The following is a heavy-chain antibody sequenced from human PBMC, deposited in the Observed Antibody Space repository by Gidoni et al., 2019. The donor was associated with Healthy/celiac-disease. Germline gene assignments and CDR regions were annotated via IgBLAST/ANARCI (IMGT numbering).Heavy chain of an antibody. CDR3: ASRPMVQGVIARYYYYMDV. J-gene: IGHJ6*03. D-gene: IGHD3-10*01. CDR2: IYYSGST. CDR1: GGSISSSRYY. Sequence: QLQLQESGPGLVKPSATLSLTCTVSGGSISSSRYYWGWIRQPPGKGLEWIGSIYYSGSTYYNPSLKSRVTISVDTSKNQFSLKLSSVTAADTAVYYCASRPMVQGVIARYYYYMDVWGKGTTVTVSS. V-gene: IGHV4-39*01.